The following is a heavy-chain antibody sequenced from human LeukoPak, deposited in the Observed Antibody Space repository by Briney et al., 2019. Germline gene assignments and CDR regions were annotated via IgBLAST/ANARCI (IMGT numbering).Heavy chain of an antibody. V-gene: IGHV3-53*01. Sequence: GGSLRLSCAAYGLTVSSNYMSWVRQAPGKGLEWVSVTYSGGDTYYADSVKGRFTISRDNSKNTLYLQMNSLRAEDTAVYYCARLGMIQAYSTEDYWGQGTLVTVSS. CDR2: TYSGGDT. CDR1: GLTVSSNY. CDR3: ARLGMIQAYSTEDY. D-gene: IGHD6-13*01. J-gene: IGHJ4*02.